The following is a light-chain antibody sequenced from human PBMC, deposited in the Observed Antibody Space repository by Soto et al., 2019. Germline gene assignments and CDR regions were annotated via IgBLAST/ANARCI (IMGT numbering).Light chain of an antibody. Sequence: EIVLTQSPGTLSLSPGERATLSCRASQSISGSYLAWYQQKPGQAPRLLIYGASSRATGIPDRFSGSGSGTDFTLTISRLEPEDFKVYYCQQYGSSPFTFGPGTKVDIK. CDR1: QSISGSY. V-gene: IGKV3-20*01. CDR2: GAS. J-gene: IGKJ3*01. CDR3: QQYGSSPFT.